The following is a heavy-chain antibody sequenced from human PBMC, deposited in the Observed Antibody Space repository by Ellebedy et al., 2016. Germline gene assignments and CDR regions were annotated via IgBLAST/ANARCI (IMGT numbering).Heavy chain of an antibody. CDR3: PRWGFSSGCLDY. CDR2: INAGNGNT. D-gene: IGHD6-19*01. J-gene: IGHJ4*02. CDR1: GYTFTSYA. Sequence: ASVKVSCKASGYTFTSYAMHWVRQAPGQRLEWMGWINAGNGNTKYSQKFQGRVTITRDTSASTAYMELSSLRSEDTAVYYCPRWGFSSGCLDYWGQGTLVTVSS. V-gene: IGHV1-3*01.